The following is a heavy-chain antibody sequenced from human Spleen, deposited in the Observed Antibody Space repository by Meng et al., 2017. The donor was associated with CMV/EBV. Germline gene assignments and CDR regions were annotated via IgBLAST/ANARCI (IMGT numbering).Heavy chain of an antibody. CDR1: GFTFSSYA. CDR3: ARDGDVLTGYLPDY. D-gene: IGHD3-9*01. V-gene: IGHV3-30*04. J-gene: IGHJ4*02. Sequence: GGSLRLSCAASGFTFSSYAMHWVRQAPGKGLEWVAVISYDGSNKYYADSVKGRFTISRDNSKKTLYLQMNSLRPEDTAVYYCARDGDVLTGYLPDYWGQGTLVTVSS. CDR2: ISYDGSNK.